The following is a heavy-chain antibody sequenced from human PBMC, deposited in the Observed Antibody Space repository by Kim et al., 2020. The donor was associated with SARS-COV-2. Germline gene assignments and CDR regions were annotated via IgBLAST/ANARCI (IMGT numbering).Heavy chain of an antibody. D-gene: IGHD4-17*01. V-gene: IGHV3-48*02. J-gene: IGHJ4*02. CDR3: ARGIYGGFNDY. Sequence: ISRDNAKNSLYLQMNSLRDEDTAVYYCARGIYGGFNDYWGQGTLVTVSS.